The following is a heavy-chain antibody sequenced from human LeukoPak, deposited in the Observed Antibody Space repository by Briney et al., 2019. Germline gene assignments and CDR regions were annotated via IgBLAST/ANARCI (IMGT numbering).Heavy chain of an antibody. J-gene: IGHJ4*02. Sequence: GGSLRLSCTVSGFTVSTNSMSWVRLAPGNGLEWVSFIYSDNTHYSDSVKGRFTISRDNSKNTLYLQMNSLRAEDTAVYYCARRAGAYSHPYDYWGQGTLVTVSS. CDR3: ARRAGAYSHPYDY. CDR2: IYSDNT. V-gene: IGHV3-53*01. CDR1: GFTVSTNS. D-gene: IGHD4/OR15-4a*01.